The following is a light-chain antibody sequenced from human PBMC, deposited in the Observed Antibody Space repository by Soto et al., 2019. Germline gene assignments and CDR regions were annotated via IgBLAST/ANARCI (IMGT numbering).Light chain of an antibody. Sequence: DIQMTQSPSTLSASVGDRVTITCRASQSISSWLAWYQQKPGKAPRILIYKASNLESGVPSRFSGSGSGTEFTITISSLQPDDFATYYCQQYNNYPWTFGQGTKVEI. V-gene: IGKV1-5*03. CDR1: QSISSW. J-gene: IGKJ1*01. CDR2: KAS. CDR3: QQYNNYPWT.